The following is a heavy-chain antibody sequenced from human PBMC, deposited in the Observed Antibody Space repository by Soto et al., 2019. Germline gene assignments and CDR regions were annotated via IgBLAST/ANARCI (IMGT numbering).Heavy chain of an antibody. CDR1: GGSISSSSYY. Sequence: SETLSLTCTVSGGSISSSSYYWGWIRQPPGKGLEWIGSIYYSGSTYYNPSLKSRVTISVDTSKNQFSLKLSSVTAADTAVYYCATGLRLGELSFPLDYWGQGTLVTVSS. J-gene: IGHJ4*02. CDR3: ATGLRLGELSFPLDY. CDR2: IYYSGST. D-gene: IGHD3-16*02. V-gene: IGHV4-39*07.